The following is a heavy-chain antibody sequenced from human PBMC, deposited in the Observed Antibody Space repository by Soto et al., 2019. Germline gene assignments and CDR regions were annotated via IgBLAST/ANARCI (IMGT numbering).Heavy chain of an antibody. Sequence: QVQLVQSGAEVKKPGSSVKVSCKASGGTFSSYAISWVRQAPGQGLEWMGGIIPISGTANYALKFQGRVTITADESTSTVYMELSSLRSEDTAVYFCARSQVRSTSLEIYYYYYYGMDVWGQGTRVTVSS. CDR3: ARSQVRSTSLEIYYYYYYGMDV. CDR1: GGTFSSYA. CDR2: IIPISGTA. V-gene: IGHV1-69*01. D-gene: IGHD2-2*01. J-gene: IGHJ6*02.